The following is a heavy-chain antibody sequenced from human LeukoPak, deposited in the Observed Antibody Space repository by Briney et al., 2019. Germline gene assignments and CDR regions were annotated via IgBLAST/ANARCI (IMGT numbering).Heavy chain of an antibody. J-gene: IGHJ6*03. D-gene: IGHD3-16*02. CDR1: GGTFSSYA. CDR2: IIPIFGTA. Sequence: SVKVSCKASGGTFSSYAISWVRQAPGQGLEWMGGIIPIFGTANYAQKFQGRVTITADESTSTAYMELSSLRSEDTAVYYCARDAFGGKFRGVIGYYYYMDVWGKGTTVTVSS. V-gene: IGHV1-69*01. CDR3: ARDAFGGKFRGVIGYYYYMDV.